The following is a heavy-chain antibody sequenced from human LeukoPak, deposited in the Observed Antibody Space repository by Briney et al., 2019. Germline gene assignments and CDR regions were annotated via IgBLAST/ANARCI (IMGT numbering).Heavy chain of an antibody. CDR2: ITSSGAYI. Sequence: PGGSLRLSCAGSGFPFSSYTMNWVRQAPGKGREGVSSITSSGAYIYYSDSVKGRFTISRDNANNSLYLQMNSLGAEDTAVYYCARALAFDSSGYSACPNWGQGTLVTVSS. CDR1: GFPFSSYT. D-gene: IGHD3-22*01. CDR3: ARALAFDSSGYSACPN. V-gene: IGHV3-21*01. J-gene: IGHJ4*02.